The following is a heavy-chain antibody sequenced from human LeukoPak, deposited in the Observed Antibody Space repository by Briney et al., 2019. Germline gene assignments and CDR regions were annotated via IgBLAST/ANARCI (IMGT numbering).Heavy chain of an antibody. V-gene: IGHV4-61*02. J-gene: IGHJ5*02. CDR1: GDSISSGACY. Sequence: SETLSLTCTVSGDSISSGACYWSWIRQPAGKGLEWIGRISADGSTNYNPSLNSRVTMSVDASNNHFSLRLNSVTAADTAVYYCAKGSGPPWFDPWGQGTLVTVSS. CDR2: ISADGST. CDR3: AKGSGPPWFDP. D-gene: IGHD2-8*02.